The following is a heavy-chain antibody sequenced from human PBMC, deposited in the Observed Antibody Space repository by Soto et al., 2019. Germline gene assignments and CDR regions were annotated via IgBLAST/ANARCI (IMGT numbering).Heavy chain of an antibody. CDR3: ARRMVRGIITFDY. D-gene: IGHD3-10*01. V-gene: IGHV4-39*01. Sequence: ALTCTVSGGSISSSSYYWGWIRQPPGMGLEWIGTIYYNGSTSYTPSLKSRVTISVDTSKNQFSLILSSVTAADTAVYYCARRMVRGIITFDYWGQGALVTVSS. CDR2: IYYNGST. CDR1: GGSISSSSYY. J-gene: IGHJ4*02.